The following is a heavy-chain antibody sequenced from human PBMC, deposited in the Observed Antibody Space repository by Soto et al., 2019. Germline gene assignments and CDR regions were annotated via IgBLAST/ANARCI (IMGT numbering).Heavy chain of an antibody. CDR3: ARGGDVNYYHGMDV. CDR2: ISAYNGKT. Sequence: QVQLVQSGGEVKKPGASVKLSCTASGYTFTSYGISWVRQAPGQGLEWMGWISAYNGKTNYAQNVQGRVTMTTDTSTRTAYMDRMSLRSDDTAVYYCARGGDVNYYHGMDVWGQGATVTVSS. V-gene: IGHV1-18*01. CDR1: GYTFTSYG. J-gene: IGHJ6*02. D-gene: IGHD5-12*01.